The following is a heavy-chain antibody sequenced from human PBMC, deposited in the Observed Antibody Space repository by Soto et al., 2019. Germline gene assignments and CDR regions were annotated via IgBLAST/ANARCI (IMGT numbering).Heavy chain of an antibody. D-gene: IGHD3-3*02. J-gene: IGHJ5*02. Sequence: QVQLQESGPGLVKPSQTLSLTCTVSGGPISSGGYYWSWIRQHPGKGLEWIGYIYYSGSTSYNPSLKSRVTISIDTSKNQFSLKLSSVTAADTAVYYCATSINNNWFDPWGQGTLVTVSS. CDR1: GGPISSGGYY. CDR2: IYYSGST. V-gene: IGHV4-31*03. CDR3: ATSINNNWFDP.